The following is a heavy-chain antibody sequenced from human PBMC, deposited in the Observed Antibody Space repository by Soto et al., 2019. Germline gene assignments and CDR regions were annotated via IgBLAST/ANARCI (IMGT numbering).Heavy chain of an antibody. V-gene: IGHV3-30-3*01. CDR3: AREASVAALNWFDP. J-gene: IGHJ5*02. Sequence: GGSLRLSCTASGFTFSQYALNWVRQAPGKGLEWVAVILYDGTIEHYADSVKGRFTVSRDNSKNTVYPQMDSLTPEDTGVYYCAREASVAALNWFDPWGQGTLVTVSS. CDR1: GFTFSQYA. D-gene: IGHD6-6*01. CDR2: ILYDGTIE.